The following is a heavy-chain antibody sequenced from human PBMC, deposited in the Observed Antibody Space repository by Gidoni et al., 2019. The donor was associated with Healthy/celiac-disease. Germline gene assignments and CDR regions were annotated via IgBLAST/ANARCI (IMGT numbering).Heavy chain of an antibody. CDR2: ISSRGSTI. CDR3: ARENYYDSRGYDL. CDR1: GFTFSDYY. V-gene: IGHV3-11*01. D-gene: IGHD3-22*01. J-gene: IGHJ2*01. Sequence: QLQLVYSWGGLVKPGGSLRLSCAASGFTFSDYYMSWIRQDPGKCLEWVSYISSRGSTIYYADSVKGRCTISRDNAKNSLYLQMNSLRAEDTAVYYCARENYYDSRGYDLWGRGTLVTVSS.